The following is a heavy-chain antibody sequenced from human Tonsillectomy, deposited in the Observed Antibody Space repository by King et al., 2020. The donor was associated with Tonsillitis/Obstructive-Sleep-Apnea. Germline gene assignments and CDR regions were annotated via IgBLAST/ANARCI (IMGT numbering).Heavy chain of an antibody. CDR2: ISWNSGSI. CDR1: GFTFDDYA. CDR3: AKATITGTAAFDI. D-gene: IGHD1-20*01. Sequence: VQLVESGGGLVQPGRSLRLSCAASGFTFDDYAMYWVRQAPGKGLEWVSGISWNSGSIGYADSVKGRFTISRDNAKNSLYLQMNSLRAEDTALYYCAKATITGTAAFDIWRQGTMVTVSS. V-gene: IGHV3-9*01. J-gene: IGHJ3*02.